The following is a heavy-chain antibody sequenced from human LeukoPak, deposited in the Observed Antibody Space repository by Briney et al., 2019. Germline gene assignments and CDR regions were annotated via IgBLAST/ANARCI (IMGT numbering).Heavy chain of an antibody. J-gene: IGHJ4*02. V-gene: IGHV4-30-4*01. CDR1: GGSISSGDYY. CDR2: FYYSGST. Sequence: SQTLSLTCTVSGGSISSGDYYWSWIRQPPGKGLEWIGYFYYSGSTYYNPSLKSRVTISVDTSKNQFSLKLSSVTAADTAVYYCARDRLAGSYRIDHWGQGTLVTVSS. D-gene: IGHD1-26*01. CDR3: ARDRLAGSYRIDH.